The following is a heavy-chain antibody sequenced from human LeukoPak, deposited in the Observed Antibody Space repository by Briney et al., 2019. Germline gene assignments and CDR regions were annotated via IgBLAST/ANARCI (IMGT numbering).Heavy chain of an antibody. CDR2: ISPNSGGT. J-gene: IGHJ4*02. CDR1: GYTFTGYY. Sequence: GASVKVSCKASGYTFTGYYMHWVRQAPGQGLEWMGWISPNSGGTNYAQKFQGRVTMTRDTSISTAYMELSRLRSDDTAVYYCARERVADDFWSGYPDYWGQGTLVTVSS. CDR3: ARERVADDFWSGYPDY. V-gene: IGHV1-2*02. D-gene: IGHD3-3*01.